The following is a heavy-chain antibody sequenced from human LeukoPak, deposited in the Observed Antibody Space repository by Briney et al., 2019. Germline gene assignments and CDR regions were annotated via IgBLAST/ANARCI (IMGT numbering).Heavy chain of an antibody. J-gene: IGHJ4*02. D-gene: IGHD1-26*01. CDR1: GGTFSSYA. Sequence: SVKVSCKASGGTFSSYAISWVRQAPGQGLEWMGGIIPIFGTANYAQKFQGRVTITTDESTSTAYMELSSLRSEDTAAYYCASIVGATIGAFDYWGQGTLVTVSS. V-gene: IGHV1-69*05. CDR2: IIPIFGTA. CDR3: ASIVGATIGAFDY.